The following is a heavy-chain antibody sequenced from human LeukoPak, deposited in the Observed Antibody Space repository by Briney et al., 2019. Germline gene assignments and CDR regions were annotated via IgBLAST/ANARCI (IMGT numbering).Heavy chain of an antibody. CDR2: IKQDGSEK. Sequence: GGSLRLSCTTSGFTFSNFWMSWVRQAPGKGLEWVAKIKQDGSEKYYVDSVKGRFTISRDNSKNSLYLQMNSLRAEDTAVYYCARDRGGSFYFDYWGQGTLVTVSP. CDR3: ARDRGGSFYFDY. CDR1: GFTFSNFW. J-gene: IGHJ4*02. V-gene: IGHV3-7*01. D-gene: IGHD2-15*01.